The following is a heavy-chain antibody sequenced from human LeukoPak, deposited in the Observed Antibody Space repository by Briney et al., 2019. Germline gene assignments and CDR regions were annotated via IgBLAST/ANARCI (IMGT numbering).Heavy chain of an antibody. J-gene: IGHJ4*02. Sequence: GGSLRLSCAASGLTFSIYAMNWVRQAPGKGLEWVSGISDSGRATYYSDSVKGRFTISSDNSKNTMYLQMSGLGADDTAVYYCATGCVGSPSCYTTGYDYWGQGTLVTVSS. CDR3: ATGCVGSPSCYTTGYDY. D-gene: IGHD2-2*02. CDR2: ISDSGRAT. V-gene: IGHV3-23*01. CDR1: GLTFSIYA.